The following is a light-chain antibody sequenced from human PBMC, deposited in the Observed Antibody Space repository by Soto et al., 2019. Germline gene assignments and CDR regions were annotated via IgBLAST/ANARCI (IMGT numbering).Light chain of an antibody. Sequence: DIVLTQTPLSLYVTPGQPASISCKSSQSLVFSDGKTYFYWYLQKPGQPPHLLIYAVSNRFSGVPDRFSGSGSGTDFTLRISRVEAEDVGVYYCMQTVAAPWTFGQGTKVEI. CDR2: AVS. CDR1: QSLVFSDGKTY. CDR3: MQTVAAPWT. V-gene: IGKV2D-29*01. J-gene: IGKJ1*01.